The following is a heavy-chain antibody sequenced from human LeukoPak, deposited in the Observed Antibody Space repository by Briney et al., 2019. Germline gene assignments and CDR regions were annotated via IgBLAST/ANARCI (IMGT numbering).Heavy chain of an antibody. D-gene: IGHD6-13*01. V-gene: IGHV3-74*01. CDR2: INGDGSST. CDR1: GFTFSSYW. CDR3: VRDLSTSWYYFEY. J-gene: IGHJ4*02. Sequence: GGSLRLACAASGFTFSSYWMHWVRQAPGKGLVWVSRINGDGSSTDYADSVKGRFTISRDNARNTLYLQMNSLRAEDTAVYYCVRDLSTSWYYFEYWGQRTLVTVSS.